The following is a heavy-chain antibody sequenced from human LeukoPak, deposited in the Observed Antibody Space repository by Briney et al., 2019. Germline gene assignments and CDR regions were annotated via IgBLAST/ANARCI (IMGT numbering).Heavy chain of an antibody. CDR3: ARGRGIAVAGTAFDY. D-gene: IGHD6-19*01. CDR1: GYTFTSYY. V-gene: IGHV1-46*01. J-gene: IGHJ4*02. CDR2: INPSGGST. Sequence: ASVKVSCKASGYTFTSYYMHWVRQAPGQGLEWMGIINPSGGSTSYAQKFQGRVTMTRDTSTSTVYMELSSLRSEDTVVYYCARGRGIAVAGTAFDYWGQGTLVTVSS.